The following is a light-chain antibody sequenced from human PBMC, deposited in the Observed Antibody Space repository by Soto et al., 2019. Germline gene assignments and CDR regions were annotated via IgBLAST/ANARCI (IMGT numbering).Light chain of an antibody. J-gene: IGKJ2*01. V-gene: IGKV1-5*01. CDR3: QQYNSYSPT. CDR2: DAS. Sequence: DIQMTQFPSTLSTSVGDRVTITCRASQSISSWLAWYQQKPGKAPKLLIYDASSLESGVPSRFSGSGSGTEFTLTISSLQPDDFATYYCQQYNSYSPTFGQGTKLEIK. CDR1: QSISSW.